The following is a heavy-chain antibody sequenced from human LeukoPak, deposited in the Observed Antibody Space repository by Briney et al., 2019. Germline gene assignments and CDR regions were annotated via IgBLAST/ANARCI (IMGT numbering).Heavy chain of an antibody. D-gene: IGHD1-14*01. CDR2: ISSSSSYI. J-gene: IGHJ3*02. V-gene: IGHV3-21*04. CDR3: ATGGRGYAFDI. Sequence: GGSLTLSCAASGFTFSSYSMNWVRQAPGKGLEWVSSISSSSSYIYYADSVKGRFTISRDNSKNTLYLQMNSLRAEDTAVYYCATGGRGYAFDIWGQGTMVTVSS. CDR1: GFTFSSYS.